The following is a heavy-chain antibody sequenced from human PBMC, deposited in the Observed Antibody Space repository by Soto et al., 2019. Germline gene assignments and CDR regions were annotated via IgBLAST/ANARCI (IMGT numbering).Heavy chain of an antibody. CDR2: TSSSAVYI. CDR1: GFNFITYS. V-gene: IGHV3-21*01. Sequence: LRLSCAASGFNFITYSLSWVRQAPGKGLEWVASTSSSAVYIDYADSVKGRFTISRDNAKNTLYLQMTGLRVEDTALYYCARGFRWGMDVWGQGTTVTVS. CDR3: ARGFRWGMDV. J-gene: IGHJ6*02. D-gene: IGHD2-15*01.